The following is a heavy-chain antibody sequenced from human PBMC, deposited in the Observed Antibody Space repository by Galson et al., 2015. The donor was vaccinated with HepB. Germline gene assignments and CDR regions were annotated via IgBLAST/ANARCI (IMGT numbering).Heavy chain of an antibody. CDR2: INDSGNT. J-gene: IGHJ6*02. CDR3: ARRDNYYYFGMDV. Sequence: TLSLTCGVNDGSFSNYYWSWIRPPPGKELEWIGEINDSGNTNYNPSLKSRVIMSLDTSKNQFSLRLTSVTAADTAVYYCARRDNYYYFGMDVWGQGTTVIVSS. CDR1: DGSFSNYY. V-gene: IGHV4-34*01. D-gene: IGHD5-24*01.